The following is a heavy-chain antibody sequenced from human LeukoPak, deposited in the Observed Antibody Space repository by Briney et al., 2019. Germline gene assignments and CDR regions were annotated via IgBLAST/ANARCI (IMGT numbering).Heavy chain of an antibody. V-gene: IGHV4-59*01. CDR2: IYYSGST. J-gene: IGHJ4*02. CDR3: AREFKPGYSYGYPYYFDY. D-gene: IGHD5-18*01. CDR1: GGSISSYY. Sequence: SETLSLTCTVSGGSISSYYWSWIRQPPGKGLEWIGYIYYSGSTNYNPSLKSRVTISVDTSKNQFSLKLSSVTAADTAVYYCAREFKPGYSYGYPYYFDYWGQGTLVTVSS.